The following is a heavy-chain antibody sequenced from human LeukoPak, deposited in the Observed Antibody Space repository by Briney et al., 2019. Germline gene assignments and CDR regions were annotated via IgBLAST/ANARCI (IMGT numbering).Heavy chain of an antibody. V-gene: IGHV4-61*08. Sequence: SETLSLTCTVSGGSISSGGYYWSWIRQPPGKGLEWIGYIHYSGGITYYNPSLKSRVTISVDRSKNQFSLKLSSVTAADTAVYYCARATKYYSSSSDVDYWGQGTLVTVSS. CDR2: IHYSGGIT. CDR3: ARATKYYSSSSDVDY. D-gene: IGHD6-6*01. CDR1: GGSISSGGYY. J-gene: IGHJ4*02.